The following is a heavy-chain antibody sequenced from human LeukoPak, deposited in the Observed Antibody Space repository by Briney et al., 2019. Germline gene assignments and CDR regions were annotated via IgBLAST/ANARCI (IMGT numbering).Heavy chain of an antibody. V-gene: IGHV4-4*07. CDR2: IYTSGST. Sequence: SETLSLTCTVSGGSISSYYWSWIRQPAGKGLEWIGRIYTSGSTNYNPSHKSRVTMSVDTSKNQFSLKLSSVTAADTAVYYCARDSSGYGYYYYYMDVWGKGTTVTVSS. D-gene: IGHD3-22*01. CDR3: ARDSSGYGYYYYYMDV. CDR1: GGSISSYY. J-gene: IGHJ6*03.